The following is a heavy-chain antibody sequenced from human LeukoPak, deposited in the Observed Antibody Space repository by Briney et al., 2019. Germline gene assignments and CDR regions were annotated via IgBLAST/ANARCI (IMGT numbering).Heavy chain of an antibody. J-gene: IGHJ4*02. CDR1: GFTFDDYG. Sequence: GGSLRLSCAASGFTFDDYGMSWVRQAPGKGLEWVSGINWNGGSTGYADSVKGRFTVSRDNAKNSLYLQMNSLRAEDTALYYCARISSWLPLDYWGQGNLVTVSS. V-gene: IGHV3-20*04. CDR2: INWNGGST. D-gene: IGHD6-13*01. CDR3: ARISSWLPLDY.